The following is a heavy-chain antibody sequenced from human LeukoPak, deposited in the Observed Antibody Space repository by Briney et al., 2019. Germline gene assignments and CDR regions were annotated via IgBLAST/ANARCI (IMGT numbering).Heavy chain of an antibody. CDR2: ISYDGSNK. Sequence: GRSLRLSCAASGFTFSSYAMHWVRQAPGKGLEWVAVISYDGSNKYYADSVKGRFTISRDNSKNTLYLQMNSLRAEDTAVYYCARDPYEPGYFDYWGQGTLVTVSS. J-gene: IGHJ4*02. CDR3: ARDPYEPGYFDY. CDR1: GFTFSSYA. D-gene: IGHD5-12*01. V-gene: IGHV3-30-3*01.